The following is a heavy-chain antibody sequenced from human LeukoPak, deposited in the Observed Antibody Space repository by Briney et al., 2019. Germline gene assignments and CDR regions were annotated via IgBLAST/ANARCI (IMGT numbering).Heavy chain of an antibody. CDR3: TTDRYYYGLGSPVLFDF. V-gene: IGHV1-24*01. J-gene: IGHJ4*02. Sequence: GASGKVSCNVSGHTLTRLSVHWVRQDPEKGLEWMGGFDPIDRRIIYAQKFQRRFTMTEATYSDTAYMDLSSLTSEDTAIYYCTTDRYYYGLGSPVLFDFWGQGTLVTVSS. CDR2: FDPIDRRI. CDR1: GHTLTRLS. D-gene: IGHD3-10*01.